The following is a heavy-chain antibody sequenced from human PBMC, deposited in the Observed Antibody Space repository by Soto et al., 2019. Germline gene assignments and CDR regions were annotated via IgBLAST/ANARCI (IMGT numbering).Heavy chain of an antibody. V-gene: IGHV1-69*13. CDR2: IILIFGTA. J-gene: IGHJ6*02. CDR3: ARPYNWNYGTYYYYGMDV. Sequence: SVKVSCKASGGTFSSYAISWVRQAPGQGLEWMGGIILIFGTANYAQKFQGRVTITADESTSTAYMELSSLRSEDTAVYYCARPYNWNYGTYYYYGMDVWGQGTTVTVSS. D-gene: IGHD1-7*01. CDR1: GGTFSSYA.